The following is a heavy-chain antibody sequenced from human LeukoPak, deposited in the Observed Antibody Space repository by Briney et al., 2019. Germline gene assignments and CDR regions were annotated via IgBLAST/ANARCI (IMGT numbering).Heavy chain of an antibody. CDR2: IKSKTDGGTT. J-gene: IGHJ4*02. V-gene: IGHV3-15*01. Sequence: PGGSLRLSCAAPGFTFSNAWMSWVRQPPGKGLEWVGRIKSKTDGGTTDYAEPVKGRFTISRDDSKNTLCLQMNFLKTEDTALYYCAAVSVDYGDSSFDFWGQGTLVTVSS. CDR3: AAVSVDYGDSSFDF. D-gene: IGHD4-17*01. CDR1: GFTFSNAW.